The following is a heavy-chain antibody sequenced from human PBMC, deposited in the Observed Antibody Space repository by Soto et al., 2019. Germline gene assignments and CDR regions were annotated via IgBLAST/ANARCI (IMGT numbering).Heavy chain of an antibody. D-gene: IGHD3-9*01. CDR1: GGTFSSYA. CDR2: IIPIFGTA. CDR3: ARDRPAGRIDRYNWFDP. Sequence: SVKVSCKASGGTFSSYAISWVRQAPGQGLEWMGGIIPIFGTANYAQKFQGRVTITADESTSTAYMELSSLRSEDTAVYYCARDRPAGRIDRYNWFDPWGQGTLVTVSS. V-gene: IGHV1-69*13. J-gene: IGHJ5*02.